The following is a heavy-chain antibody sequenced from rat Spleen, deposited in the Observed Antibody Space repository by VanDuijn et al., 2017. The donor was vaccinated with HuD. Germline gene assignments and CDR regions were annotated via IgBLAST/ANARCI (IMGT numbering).Heavy chain of an antibody. V-gene: IGHV2S61*01. Sequence: QVQLKESGPGLVQPSQTLSLTCTVSGFSLTSYHVSWVRQPPGKGLEWMGVIWGNGNANYNSALKSRLSISRDTSKSQVFLKMNNLQTEDTAMYFWARADTIAAMGHYWGQGVMVTVSA. D-gene: IGHD1-2*01. J-gene: IGHJ2*01. CDR1: GFSLTSYH. CDR3: ARADTIAAMGHY. CDR2: IWGNGNA.